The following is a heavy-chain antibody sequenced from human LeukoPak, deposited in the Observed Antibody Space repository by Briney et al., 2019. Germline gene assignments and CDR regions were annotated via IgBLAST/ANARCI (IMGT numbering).Heavy chain of an antibody. CDR1: GFTFSSYG. D-gene: IGHD5-12*01. J-gene: IGHJ4*02. Sequence: GRSLRLSCAASGFTFSSYGMHWVRQAPGKGLEWVAVISYDGSNKYYADSVKGRFTISRDNSKNTLYLQMNSLRAEDTAVYYCAKDQDRGYDFSFDYWGQGSLVTVSS. V-gene: IGHV3-30*18. CDR3: AKDQDRGYDFSFDY. CDR2: ISYDGSNK.